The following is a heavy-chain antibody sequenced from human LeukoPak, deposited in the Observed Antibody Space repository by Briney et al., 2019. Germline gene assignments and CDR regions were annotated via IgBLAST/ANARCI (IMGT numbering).Heavy chain of an antibody. V-gene: IGHV3-74*01. CDR1: GFTFSSYW. J-gene: IGHJ5*02. D-gene: IGHD2-2*01. CDR3: ASVRYCSRTSTGCYRWFDR. CDR2: INDDGSRT. Sequence: PGGSLRLSCVASGFTFSSYWVHWVRQAPGKGLVWVSRINDDGSRTNYADSVKGRFTISRDNAKNTLYLQMNSLRAEDTAVYYCASVRYCSRTSTGCYRWFDRWGEGTLVTVSS.